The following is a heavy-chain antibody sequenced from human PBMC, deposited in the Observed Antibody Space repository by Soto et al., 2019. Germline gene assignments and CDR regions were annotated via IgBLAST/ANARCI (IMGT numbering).Heavy chain of an antibody. CDR1: GGTFSSYA. V-gene: IGHV1-69*13. Sequence: ASVKVSCKASGGTFSSYAISWVRQAPGQGLEWMGGIIPIFGTANYAQKFQGRVTITADESTSTAYMELSSLRSEDTAVYYCARDSIPPYCGGDCYPEKYAFDIWGQGTMVTVSS. CDR2: IIPIFGTA. D-gene: IGHD2-21*02. CDR3: ARDSIPPYCGGDCYPEKYAFDI. J-gene: IGHJ3*02.